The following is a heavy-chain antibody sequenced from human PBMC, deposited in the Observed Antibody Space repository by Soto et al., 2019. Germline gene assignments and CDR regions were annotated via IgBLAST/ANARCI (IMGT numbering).Heavy chain of an antibody. D-gene: IGHD6-13*01. CDR3: ARYNAASGTYYFDF. J-gene: IGHJ4*02. CDR1: GASVGSTYW. CDR2: INHRGGA. V-gene: IGHV4-4*02. Sequence: SETLSLTCAVSGASVGSTYWWSWVRQPPGKGPEWIGEINHRGGANYNPSLKSRVTISVDISKSQFSLRLTSVTAADTAVYYCARYNAASGTYYFDFWGQGALVTLSS.